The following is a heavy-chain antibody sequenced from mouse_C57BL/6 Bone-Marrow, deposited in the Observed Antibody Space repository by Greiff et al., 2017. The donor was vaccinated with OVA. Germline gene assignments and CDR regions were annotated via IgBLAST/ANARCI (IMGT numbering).Heavy chain of an antibody. V-gene: IGHV1-78*01. CDR3: QMTVEATGAWCAY. Sequence: QVQLKESDAELVKPGASVKISCKVSGYTFTDHTIHWMKQRPEQGLEWIGYIYPRNGSTKYNEKFKGKATLTADKSSSTAYMQLNSLTSEDSAVYFCQMTVEATGAWCAYWGQGTLVTVSA. CDR2: IYPRNGST. J-gene: IGHJ3*01. D-gene: IGHD1-1*01. CDR1: GYTFTDHT.